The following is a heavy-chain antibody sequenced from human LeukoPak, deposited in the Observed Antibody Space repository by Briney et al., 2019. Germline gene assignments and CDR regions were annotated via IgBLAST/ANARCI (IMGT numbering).Heavy chain of an antibody. J-gene: IGHJ4*02. CDR3: ARDVGDVMFDY. Sequence: PGGSLRLSCVASGFTFGSFGMSWVRQAPGKGPEWVSTISGGAENTHYADSVKGRFTISRDNSKDMLWLQMNSLRAEDAAVYYCARDVGDVMFDYWGQGTLVTVSS. CDR1: GFTFGSFG. D-gene: IGHD3-16*01. V-gene: IGHV3-23*01. CDR2: ISGGAENT.